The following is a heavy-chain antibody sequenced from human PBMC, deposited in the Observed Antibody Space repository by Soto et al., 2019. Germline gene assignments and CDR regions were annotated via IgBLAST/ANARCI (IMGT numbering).Heavy chain of an antibody. J-gene: IGHJ4*02. CDR1: SGSISSSNW. Sequence: QVQLQESGPGLVKPSGTLSLTCAVSSGSISSSNWWSWVRQPPGKGLEWIGEIYHSGSTNYNPSLKSLVTISVDKSKNQFSLKLSSVTAADTAVYYCARGPYDYGDYSYYFDYWGQGTLVTVSS. V-gene: IGHV4-4*02. D-gene: IGHD4-17*01. CDR3: ARGPYDYGDYSYYFDY. CDR2: IYHSGST.